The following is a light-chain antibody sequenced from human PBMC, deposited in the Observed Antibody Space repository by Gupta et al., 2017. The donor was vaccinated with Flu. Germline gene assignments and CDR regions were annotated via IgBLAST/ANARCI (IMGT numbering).Light chain of an antibody. J-gene: IGKJ3*01. Sequence: EIVMTQSPATLSVSPGERATLSCRASQSVSSNLAWYQQKPGQAPRLLIYGASTRATGIPARFSGSGSGTEFTLTISSLQSEDFAVYYCQQDNNWLRTFGHGTKVDIK. CDR1: QSVSSN. CDR3: QQDNNWLRT. V-gene: IGKV3-15*01. CDR2: GAS.